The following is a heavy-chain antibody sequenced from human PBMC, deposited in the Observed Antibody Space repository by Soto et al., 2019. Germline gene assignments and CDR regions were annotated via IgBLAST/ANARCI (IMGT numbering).Heavy chain of an antibody. J-gene: IGHJ6*03. CDR1: GGSISSYY. D-gene: IGHD2-2*01. CDR2: IYYSGST. Sequence: QVQLQESGPGLVKPSETLSLTCTVSGGSISSYYWSWIRQPPGKGLEWIGYIYYSGSTNYNPSLKSLITISVDTSKKQCSLKLSAVTAAATAVYYCARRGYCSSTSCQTTYYSMDVWGQGTTVTVSS. V-gene: IGHV4-59*08. CDR3: ARRGYCSSTSCQTTYYSMDV.